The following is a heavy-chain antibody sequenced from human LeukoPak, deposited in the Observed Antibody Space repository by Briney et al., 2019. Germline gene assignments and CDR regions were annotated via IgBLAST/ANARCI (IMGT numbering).Heavy chain of an antibody. CDR3: ARGAILGGYNLIDD. D-gene: IGHD1-26*01. V-gene: IGHV3-30*04. Sequence: GGSLRLSCAASGFNFGTYAMHWVRQAPGKGLEWVAVILSDGSLENSANSVRGRFIISGDNSKKTLFLQMNRLRIEDTAVYYCARGAILGGYNLIDDWGQGTLVTVSS. J-gene: IGHJ4*02. CDR2: ILSDGSLE. CDR1: GFNFGTYA.